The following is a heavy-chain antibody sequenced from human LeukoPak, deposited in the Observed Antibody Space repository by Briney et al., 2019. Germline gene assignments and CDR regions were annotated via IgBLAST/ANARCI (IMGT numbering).Heavy chain of an antibody. V-gene: IGHV1-3*01. CDR2: VNGGDGNR. CDR1: GYSFTKYA. CDR3: ARAPNYYGSGSYFDD. J-gene: IGHJ4*02. D-gene: IGHD3-10*01. Sequence: ASVKVSCMASGYSFTKYAVHWVRQVPGQGLEWMGWVNGGDGNRKYSQKFQGRVTFTRDQSAGTAYMELRSLRSEDTAVYYCARAPNYYGSGSYFDDWGQETLVTVSS.